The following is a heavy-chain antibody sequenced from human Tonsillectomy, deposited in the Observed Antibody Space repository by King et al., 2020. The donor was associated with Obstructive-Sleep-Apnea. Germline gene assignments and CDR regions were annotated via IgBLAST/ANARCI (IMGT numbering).Heavy chain of an antibody. V-gene: IGHV1-69*01. J-gene: IGHJ6*02. Sequence: QLVQSGAEVKKPGSSVKVSCKASGVTYTTYGISWVRQTPGQGLEWMGGIIPGFGTVNYAQAFQGRVTIIADESTSTAYMELSSLRSEDTAVYYGARVSGCGTSCQDTPYGMDVWGQGTPVTVSS. CDR3: ARVSGCGTSCQDTPYGMDV. D-gene: IGHD2-2*01. CDR2: IIPGFGTV. CDR1: GVTYTTYG.